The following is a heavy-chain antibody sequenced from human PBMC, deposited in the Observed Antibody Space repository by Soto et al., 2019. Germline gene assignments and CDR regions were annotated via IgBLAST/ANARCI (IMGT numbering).Heavy chain of an antibody. CDR3: ARLSLRGTTDY. CDR1: GGYISSSSCY. CDR2: IYYSGST. V-gene: IGHV4-39*01. Sequence: QLQLQESGPGLVKPSETLSLTCTVSGGYISSSSCYWGWIRQPPGKGLEWIASIYYSGSTYYNPSLKSRVTISVDTSKNQFSLKLSSVTAADTAVYYCARLSLRGTTDYWGQGTLVTVSS. D-gene: IGHD1-1*01. J-gene: IGHJ4*02.